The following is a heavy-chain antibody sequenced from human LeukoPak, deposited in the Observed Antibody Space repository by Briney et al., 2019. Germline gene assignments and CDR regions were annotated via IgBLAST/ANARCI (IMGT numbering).Heavy chain of an antibody. CDR1: GGSISSYY. Sequence: SETLSLTCTVSGGSISSYYWSWIRQPPGKGLEWIGYIYYSGSTNYNPSLKSRVTISVDTSKNQFSLKLSSVTAADTAVYYRASSGRSSKYFDYWGQGTLVTVSS. CDR2: IYYSGST. CDR3: ASSGRSSKYFDY. D-gene: IGHD2-2*01. J-gene: IGHJ4*02. V-gene: IGHV4-59*08.